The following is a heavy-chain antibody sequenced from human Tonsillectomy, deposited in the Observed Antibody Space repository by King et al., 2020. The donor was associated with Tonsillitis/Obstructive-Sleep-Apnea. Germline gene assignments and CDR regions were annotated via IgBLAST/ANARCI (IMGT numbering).Heavy chain of an antibody. CDR2: LYYSGDT. D-gene: IGHD6-25*01. CDR3: ARERGTALKPHWLDL. Sequence: QLQESGPGLVKPSETLSLTCSVSGASITSFSWIWIRQPPGKGLEWIGSLYYSGDTNSSPSLKSRVTMSLDTSKNQLSLKVNPVTAADAAVYYCARERGTALKPHWLDLWGQGALVTVSS. V-gene: IGHV4-59*01. CDR1: GASITSFS. J-gene: IGHJ5*02.